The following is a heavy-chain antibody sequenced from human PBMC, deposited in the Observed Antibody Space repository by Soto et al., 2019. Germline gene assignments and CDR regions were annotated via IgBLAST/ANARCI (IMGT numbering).Heavy chain of an antibody. D-gene: IGHD4-17*01. V-gene: IGHV2-5*02. CDR1: GFSLSTSGVG. CDR2: IYWDDVK. J-gene: IGHJ4*02. Sequence: SGPTLVNPTQTLTLTCTLSGFSLSTSGVGVGWIRQSPGKALEWLAVIYWDDVKHYSPSLERRLTITKDTSESEVVLTMTNMDPVDTATYYCAHKGSGDYVLDYWGQGILVTVSS. CDR3: AHKGSGDYVLDY.